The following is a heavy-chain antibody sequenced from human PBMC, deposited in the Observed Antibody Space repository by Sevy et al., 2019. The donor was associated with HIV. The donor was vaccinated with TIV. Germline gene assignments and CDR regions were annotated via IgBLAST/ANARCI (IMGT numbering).Heavy chain of an antibody. Sequence: GGCLRLSCAASGFTFNSFYMNWVRQAPGKGLEWVSSISGLSNYIFYADSLKGRFTISRDNAKNSLYLQMNSLRVEDTAVYYCARRGPSTVYDAFDIWGQGT. D-gene: IGHD4-17*01. V-gene: IGHV3-21*01. J-gene: IGHJ3*02. CDR1: GFTFNSFY. CDR3: ARRGPSTVYDAFDI. CDR2: ISGLSNYI.